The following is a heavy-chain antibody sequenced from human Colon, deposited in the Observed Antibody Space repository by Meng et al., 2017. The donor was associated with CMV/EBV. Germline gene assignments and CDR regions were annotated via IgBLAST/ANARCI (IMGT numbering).Heavy chain of an antibody. CDR2: IYYSGST. D-gene: IGHD2-2*01. CDR1: GGPSRRDEQC. Sequence: GGPSRRDEQCWGEIRLPPGKGLEWIGYIYYSGSTYYNPSLKSRVTISLDTSKNQFSLKLNSVIATDTAVYYCTRYALGATYLFDYWGQGTLVTVSS. V-gene: IGHV4-30-4*01. J-gene: IGHJ4*02. CDR3: TRYALGATYLFDY.